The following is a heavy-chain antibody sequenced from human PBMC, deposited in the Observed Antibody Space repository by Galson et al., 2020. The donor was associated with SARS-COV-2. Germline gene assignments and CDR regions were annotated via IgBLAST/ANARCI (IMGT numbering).Heavy chain of an antibody. J-gene: IGHJ5*02. CDR1: GASISNYY. CDR3: ASLNPYRT. D-gene: IGHD3-16*02. V-gene: IGHV4-59*01. CDR2: VSNSGGA. Sequence: TLSLTCTVSGASISNYYWSWIRQPPGKGLEWIGFVSNSGGAKSNPSLKSRVTISVDTSKNQFSLKLASVTTADTAVYYCASLNPYRTWGQGTLITVSS.